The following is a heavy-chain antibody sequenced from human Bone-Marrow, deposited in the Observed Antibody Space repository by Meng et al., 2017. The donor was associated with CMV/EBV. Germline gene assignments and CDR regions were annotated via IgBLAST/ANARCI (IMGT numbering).Heavy chain of an antibody. CDR3: ARDRDPYYFDY. CDR1: GFSLSDYY. Sequence: GGSLRLSCAASGFSLSDYYMSWFRQAPGRGLEWVSYISETTSSIYYADSVKGRFTISRDNAKNSLYLQMNGLRVEDTAVHYCARDRDPYYFDYWGQGTLVTVSS. V-gene: IGHV3-11*04. J-gene: IGHJ4*02. CDR2: ISETTSSI.